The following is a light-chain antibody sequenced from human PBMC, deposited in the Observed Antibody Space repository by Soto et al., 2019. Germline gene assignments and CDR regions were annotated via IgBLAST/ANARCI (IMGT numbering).Light chain of an antibody. CDR2: ASS. J-gene: IGKJ1*01. CDR3: QQSSSTPWT. V-gene: IGKV1-39*01. CDR1: QSMNRY. Sequence: DIQMTQSPSSLSASVGDRVTITCRASQSMNRYLNWYQQKPGEAPKLLIYASSSLKSGVPSRFSGSGSGTDFTLTITNLQPEDFATYYCQQSSSTPWTFGQGTKVEIK.